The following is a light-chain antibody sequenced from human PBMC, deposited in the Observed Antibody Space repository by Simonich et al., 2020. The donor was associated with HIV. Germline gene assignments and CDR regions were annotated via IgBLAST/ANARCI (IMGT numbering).Light chain of an antibody. J-gene: IGLJ3*02. CDR2: EDS. V-gene: IGLV3-10*01. CDR3: QAWDSSSWV. Sequence: SYALPQPPSVSVSPGQTARITCCGDALPKKYAYWYQQKSGQAPVQVIYEDSQRPSGTPERFAGSSAGTMATVTISGAQVEDEADYYCQAWDSSSWVFGGGTKLTVL. CDR1: ALPKKY.